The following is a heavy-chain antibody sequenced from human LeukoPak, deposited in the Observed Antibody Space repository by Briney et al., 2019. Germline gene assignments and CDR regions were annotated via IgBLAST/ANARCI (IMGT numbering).Heavy chain of an antibody. D-gene: IGHD3-10*01. V-gene: IGHV3-7*01. J-gene: IGHJ6*02. CDR3: ARDRRYGSGSYSTYYGMDV. CDR1: GFAFSTYW. Sequence: PGGSLRLSCAASGFAFSTYWMTWVRQAPGKGLEWVADIKEDGSEKYYVDSVKGRFTIFRDDAKKSLFLQMNSLRAEDTAVYYCARDRRYGSGSYSTYYGMDVWGQGTTATVSS. CDR2: IKEDGSEK.